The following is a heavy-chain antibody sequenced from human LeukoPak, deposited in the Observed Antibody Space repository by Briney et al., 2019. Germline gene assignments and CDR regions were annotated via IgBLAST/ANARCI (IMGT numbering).Heavy chain of an antibody. V-gene: IGHV4-59*08. CDR3: ARVGSSSWPPVNP. Sequence: PSETLSLTCTVSGGSISSYYWSWIRQPPGKGLEWIGYIYYSGSTNYNPSLKSRVTISVDTSKNQFSLKLSSVTAADTAVYYCARVGSSSWPPVNPWGQGTLVTVSS. D-gene: IGHD6-13*01. CDR1: GGSISSYY. J-gene: IGHJ5*02. CDR2: IYYSGST.